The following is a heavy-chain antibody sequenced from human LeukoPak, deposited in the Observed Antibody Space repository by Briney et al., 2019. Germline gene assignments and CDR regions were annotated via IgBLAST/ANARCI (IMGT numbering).Heavy chain of an antibody. CDR3: ARAYDLWSGYFFVPPPLDV. CDR2: ISAYNGNT. CDR1: GYTFTSYG. D-gene: IGHD3-3*01. J-gene: IGHJ6*02. V-gene: IGHV1-18*01. Sequence: ASVKVSCKASGYTFTSYGISWVRQAPGQGLEWMGWISAYNGNTNYAQKLQGRVTMTTDTSTSTAYMELRSLRSDDTAVYYCARAYDLWSGYFFVPPPLDVWGQGTTVTVSS.